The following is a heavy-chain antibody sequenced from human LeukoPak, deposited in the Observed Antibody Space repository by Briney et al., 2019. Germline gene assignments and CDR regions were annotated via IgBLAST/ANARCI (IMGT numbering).Heavy chain of an antibody. D-gene: IGHD4-17*01. Sequence: PSETLSLTCVVSTYSISNGYSWGWIRQPPGKGLEWLGSMYLSGTTYYNPSLKSRVTISVDKSKNQFSLKVDFVTAADTAVYCCAKTDYGHYSGFEAWGQGIMVTVSS. V-gene: IGHV4-38-2*01. CDR3: AKTDYGHYSGFEA. J-gene: IGHJ3*01. CDR2: MYLSGTT. CDR1: TYSISNGYS.